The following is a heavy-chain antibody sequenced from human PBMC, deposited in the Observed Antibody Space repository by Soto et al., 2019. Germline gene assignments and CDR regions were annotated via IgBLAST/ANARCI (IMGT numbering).Heavy chain of an antibody. D-gene: IGHD4-17*01. Sequence: EVQLLESGGGLVQPGGSLRLSCAASGFTFSSYAMSWVRQAPGKGLEWVSAISGSGGSTYYADSVKGRFTISRDNSKNTLYLQMNSLRAEDTAVYYCAIHYGDYDLINYWGKGTLVTVSS. CDR3: AIHYGDYDLINY. CDR2: ISGSGGST. V-gene: IGHV3-23*01. J-gene: IGHJ4*02. CDR1: GFTFSSYA.